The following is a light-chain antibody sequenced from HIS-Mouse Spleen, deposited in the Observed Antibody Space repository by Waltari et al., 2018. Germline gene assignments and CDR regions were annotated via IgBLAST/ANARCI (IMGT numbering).Light chain of an antibody. CDR1: KIGSKS. V-gene: IGLV3-21*03. CDR3: QVWDSSSDHVV. Sequence: SYVLTQPPSVSVAPGKTARITCGGNKIGSKSVHWYQRKPGQAPGLVVYDDSDRPPGIPERFSGSNAGNTATLTISRVEAGDEADYYCQVWDSSSDHVVFGGGTKLTVL. CDR2: DDS. J-gene: IGLJ2*01.